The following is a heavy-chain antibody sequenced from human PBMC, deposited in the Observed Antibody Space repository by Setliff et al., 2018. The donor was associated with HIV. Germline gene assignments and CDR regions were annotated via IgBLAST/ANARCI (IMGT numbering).Heavy chain of an antibody. Sequence: SETLSLTCTVSGGSISSGDYFLSWIRQAPGKGLEWIASIYHSGSTYYNPSLKSRVIISVDTSKNQFSLKLSSVTAADTAIYYCARAGMGALRSLFDYWGQGTLVTVSS. V-gene: IGHV4-39*07. D-gene: IGHD1-26*01. CDR2: IYHSGST. CDR3: ARAGMGALRSLFDY. CDR1: GGSISSGDYF. J-gene: IGHJ4*02.